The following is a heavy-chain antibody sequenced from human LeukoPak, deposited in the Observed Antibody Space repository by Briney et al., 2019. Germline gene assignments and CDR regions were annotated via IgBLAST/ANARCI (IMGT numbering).Heavy chain of an antibody. Sequence: SETLSLTCTVSGDSISNYYWSWIRQPAGKGLEWIGRIYTSGSTNYNPSLKSRVTMSVDTSKNQFSLNLTSATAADTAVYYCARDRSASYRFDYWGQGTLVTVSS. CDR3: ARDRSASYRFDY. V-gene: IGHV4-4*07. CDR1: GDSISNYY. J-gene: IGHJ4*02. CDR2: IYTSGST. D-gene: IGHD1-26*01.